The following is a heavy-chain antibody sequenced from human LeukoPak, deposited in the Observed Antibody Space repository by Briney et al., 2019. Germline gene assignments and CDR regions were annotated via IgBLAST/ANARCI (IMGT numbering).Heavy chain of an antibody. D-gene: IGHD5-24*01. CDR2: MNPNSGNT. V-gene: IGHV1-8*01. CDR3: ARRNTIMVAGLDY. J-gene: IGHJ4*02. Sequence: GASVKVSCKASGYTFTSYDINRVRQATGQGLEWMGWMNPNSGNTGYAQKFQGRVTMTRNTSISTAFMELSSLRSEDTAVYYCARRNTIMVAGLDYWGQGTLVTVSS. CDR1: GYTFTSYD.